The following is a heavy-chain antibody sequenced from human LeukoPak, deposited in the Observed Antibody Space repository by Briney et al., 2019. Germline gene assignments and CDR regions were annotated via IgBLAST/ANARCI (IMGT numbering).Heavy chain of an antibody. Sequence: GGSLRLSCAASGFTFSSYAMSWVRQAPGKGLEWVSAISGSGGSTYYADSVKGRFTISRDNSKNTLYLQMNSLRAEDTAVYYCARDSDTAMAMSYFDYWGQGTLVTVSS. CDR1: GFTFSSYA. V-gene: IGHV3-23*01. D-gene: IGHD5-18*01. CDR2: ISGSGGST. J-gene: IGHJ4*02. CDR3: ARDSDTAMAMSYFDY.